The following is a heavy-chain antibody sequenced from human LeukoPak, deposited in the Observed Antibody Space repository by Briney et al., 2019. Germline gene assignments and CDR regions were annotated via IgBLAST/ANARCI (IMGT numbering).Heavy chain of an antibody. CDR3: ARAPRPVYSGYDYPFDY. D-gene: IGHD5-12*01. CDR2: MNPNSGNT. J-gene: IGHJ4*02. V-gene: IGHV1-8*01. CDR1: GYTFTSYD. Sequence: ASVTVSCKASGYTFTSYDINWVRQAAGQGLEWMGWMNPNSGNTDYAQKFQGRVTMTRNTSISTAYMELSSLRSEDTAVYYCARAPRPVYSGYDYPFDYWGQGTLVTVSS.